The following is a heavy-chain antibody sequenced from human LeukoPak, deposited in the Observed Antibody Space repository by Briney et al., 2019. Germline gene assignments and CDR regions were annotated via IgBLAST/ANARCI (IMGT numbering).Heavy chain of an antibody. Sequence: SETLSLTCAVYGGSFSGYYWSWIRQPPGKGLEWIGEINHSGSTNYNPSLKSRVTISVDTSKNQFSLKLSSVTAADTAVYYCARVRQLPTYYYYYYGMDVWGQRTTVTVSS. V-gene: IGHV4-34*01. J-gene: IGHJ6*02. D-gene: IGHD2-2*01. CDR2: INHSGST. CDR1: GGSFSGYY. CDR3: ARVRQLPTYYYYYYGMDV.